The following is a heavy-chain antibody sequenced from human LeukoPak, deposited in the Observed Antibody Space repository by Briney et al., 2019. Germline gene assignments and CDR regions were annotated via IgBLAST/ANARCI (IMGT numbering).Heavy chain of an antibody. J-gene: IGHJ3*02. D-gene: IGHD2-2*01. CDR1: GASISSSSYY. CDR3: ARSGRIGYCSSTSCEAPDAFDI. V-gene: IGHV4-39*07. CDR2: IYYSGST. Sequence: SETLSLTCTVSGASISSSSYYWGWIRQPPGKGLEWIGSIYYSGSTYYNPSLKSRVTISVDTSKNQFSLKLSSVTAADTAVYYCARSGRIGYCSSTSCEAPDAFDIWGQGTMVTVSS.